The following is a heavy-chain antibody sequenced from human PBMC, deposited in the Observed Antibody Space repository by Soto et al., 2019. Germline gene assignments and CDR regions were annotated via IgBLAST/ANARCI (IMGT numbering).Heavy chain of an antibody. D-gene: IGHD2-2*01. CDR3: ARTHCSSISCYVGSWDY. J-gene: IGHJ4*02. Sequence: QVQLVQSGAEVKKPGASVKVSCKASGYTFTGYDMHWVRQAPGPGLEWMGWISPNSGDTNYAQKFQGWVTMTRDTSISTAYMELSRLRSDDTAVYYCARTHCSSISCYVGSWDYWGQGTLVTVSS. CDR2: ISPNSGDT. CDR1: GYTFTGYD. V-gene: IGHV1-2*04.